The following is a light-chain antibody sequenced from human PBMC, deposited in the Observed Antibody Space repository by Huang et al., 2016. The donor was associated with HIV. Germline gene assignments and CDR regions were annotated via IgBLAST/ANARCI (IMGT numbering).Light chain of an antibody. CDR3: QQYNDFRST. Sequence: ETVMTQSPVTLSVSPGDRASLSCRSSQIVSSHLAWYLQKPGQAPRLLIYAASTRATGVPARFSCSGAGTEFTLTISTLQSEDSAVYYCQQYNDFRSTFGPGTRVEIK. J-gene: IGKJ3*01. V-gene: IGKV3-15*01. CDR2: AAS. CDR1: QIVSSH.